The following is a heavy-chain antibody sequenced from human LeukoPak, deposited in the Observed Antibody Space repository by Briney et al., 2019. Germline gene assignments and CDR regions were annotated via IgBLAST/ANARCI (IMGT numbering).Heavy chain of an antibody. J-gene: IGHJ4*02. CDR3: ARGQEDWEQLQRAVNFDY. Sequence: SETLSLTCAVYGGSFSGYYWSWIRQSPGKGLEWIEEINQSGSTNYSPSLKGRVTISVDTSKNQFSLKLRSLIAADTAIYYCARGQEDWEQLQRAVNFDYWGQGTQVTVSS. CDR2: INQSGST. D-gene: IGHD1-26*01. CDR1: GGSFSGYY. V-gene: IGHV4-34*01.